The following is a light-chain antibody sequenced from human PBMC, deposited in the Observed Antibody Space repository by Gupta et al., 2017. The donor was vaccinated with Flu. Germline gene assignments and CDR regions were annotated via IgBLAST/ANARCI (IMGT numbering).Light chain of an antibody. CDR1: SSNIGANYD. J-gene: IGLJ1*01. Sequence: QSVLTQPPSVSGAPGQRVTISCTRTSSNIGANYDVHWYQHLPGAAPQLLIHGNNNRPSGVPDRFSASKSGTSASLVITGLQADDEADYYCQSFDTNLSAYVFGSGTSVTVL. CDR3: QSFDTNLSAYV. V-gene: IGLV1-40*01. CDR2: GNN.